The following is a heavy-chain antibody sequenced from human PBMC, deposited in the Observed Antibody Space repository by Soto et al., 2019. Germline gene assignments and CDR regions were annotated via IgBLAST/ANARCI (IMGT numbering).Heavy chain of an antibody. CDR3: ARGGTLYESSQKYYQYGLDV. CDR2: ILPLFGTT. D-gene: IGHD2-15*01. J-gene: IGHJ6*02. V-gene: IGHV1-69*01. Sequence: QVQLVQSRSEVKKPGSSVRVSCRASEGTFNSHVVSWVRQAPGQGLQWMGGILPLFGTTNYAHQLEGRVTITAASPTATSFLELSGLTPGDTAVYYCARGGTLYESSQKYYQYGLDVWGQGTTVIVSS. CDR1: EGTFNSHV.